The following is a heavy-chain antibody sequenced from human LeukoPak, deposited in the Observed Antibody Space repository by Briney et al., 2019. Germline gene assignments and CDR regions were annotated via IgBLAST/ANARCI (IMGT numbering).Heavy chain of an antibody. CDR2: ITAGSDTT. V-gene: IGHV3-48*02. J-gene: IGHJ4*02. CDR3: ARDLHYGFDY. D-gene: IGHD4-17*01. Sequence: QPGGSLRLSCAASGFTFSSYSMNWVRQAPGKGLEWVSYITAGSDTTSYADSVKDRFIISRDNAKNSLYLQMNSLRDEDTAVYYCARDLHYGFDYWGQGNLVTVSS. CDR1: GFTFSSYS.